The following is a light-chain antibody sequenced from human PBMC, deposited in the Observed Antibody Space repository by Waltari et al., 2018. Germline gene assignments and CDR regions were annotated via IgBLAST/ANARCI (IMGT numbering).Light chain of an antibody. J-gene: IGLJ1*01. CDR1: SSNLGSNS. Sequence: QSVLTQPPSASGTPGQRVPISCSGSSSNLGSNSVYWYQQLPGTAPKLLIYRNNQRPSGVPDRFSGSKSGTSASLAISGLRSEDEADYYCAAWDDSLSGSYVFGTGTKVTVL. CDR3: AAWDDSLSGSYV. V-gene: IGLV1-47*01. CDR2: RNN.